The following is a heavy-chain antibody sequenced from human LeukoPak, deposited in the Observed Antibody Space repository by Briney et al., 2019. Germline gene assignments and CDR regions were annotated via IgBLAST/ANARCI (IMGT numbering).Heavy chain of an antibody. J-gene: IGHJ4*02. V-gene: IGHV3-30*18. CDR1: GFTFSSYG. CDR2: ISYDGSNK. Sequence: GGSLRLSCAASGFTFSSYGMHWVRQAPGKGLEWVAVISYDGSNKYYADSVKGRFTISRDNSKNTLYLQMNSLRAEDTAVYYCAKRSSIRTFDYWGQGTLVTVSS. CDR3: AKRSSIRTFDY. D-gene: IGHD6-19*01.